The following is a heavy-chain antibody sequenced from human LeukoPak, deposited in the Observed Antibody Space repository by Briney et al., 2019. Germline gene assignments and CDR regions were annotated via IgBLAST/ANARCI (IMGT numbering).Heavy chain of an antibody. CDR1: GFTFSSYW. CDR3: ARGRPHGNDY. Sequence: GGSLRLSCAASGFTFSSYWMNWVRQAPGKGLVWVSRIASDGSSTTYADSVKGRFSISRDNAKNTLDLQMNSLRVEDTAVYYCARGRPHGNDYWGQGTLVTVSS. CDR2: IASDGSST. V-gene: IGHV3-74*01. J-gene: IGHJ4*02. D-gene: IGHD4-23*01.